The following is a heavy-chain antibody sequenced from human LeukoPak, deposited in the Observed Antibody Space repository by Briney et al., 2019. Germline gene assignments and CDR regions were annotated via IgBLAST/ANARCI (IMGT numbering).Heavy chain of an antibody. CDR2: IYTIGST. V-gene: IGHV4-4*07. Sequence: SETLSLTCTVSGGSISSYYWSWIRQPAGNGLEWIGRIYTIGSTNYNTSLKSRVTMSVDTSTHQFSLKLSSVTAADTAVYYCARDQGDCSGGSCYTAVDHWGQGTLVAVSS. CDR1: GGSISSYY. CDR3: ARDQGDCSGGSCYTAVDH. D-gene: IGHD2-15*01. J-gene: IGHJ4*02.